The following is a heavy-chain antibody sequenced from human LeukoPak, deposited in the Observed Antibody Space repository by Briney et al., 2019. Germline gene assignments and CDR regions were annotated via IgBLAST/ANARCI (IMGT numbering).Heavy chain of an antibody. Sequence: GGSLRLSCAASGFTVSSNYMSWVREAPGPQVEWVAVISYDGSNKYYADSVKGRFTISRDNSKNTLYLQMNSLRAEDTAVYYCARSTSIFDYWGQGTLLTVS. J-gene: IGHJ4*02. V-gene: IGHV3-30*03. CDR3: ARSTSIFDY. CDR2: ISYDGSNK. CDR1: GFTVSSNY.